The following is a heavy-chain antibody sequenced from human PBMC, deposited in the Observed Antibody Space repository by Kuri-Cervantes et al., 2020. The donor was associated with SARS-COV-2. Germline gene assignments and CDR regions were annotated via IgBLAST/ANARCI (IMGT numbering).Heavy chain of an antibody. CDR1: GGSISSGDYY. V-gene: IGHV4-30-4*01. CDR2: IYYSGST. D-gene: IGHD6-6*01. CDR3: ARDSSSYYYYGMDA. Sequence: LRLSCTVSGGSISSGDYYWSWIRPPPGKGLEWIGYIYYSGSTYYNPSLKSRVTISVDTSKNQFSLKLSSVTAADTAVYYCARDSSSYYYYGMDAWGQGTTVTVSS. J-gene: IGHJ6*02.